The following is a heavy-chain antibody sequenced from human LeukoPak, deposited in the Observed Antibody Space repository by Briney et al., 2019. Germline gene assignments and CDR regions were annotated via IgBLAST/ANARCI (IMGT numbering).Heavy chain of an antibody. J-gene: IGHJ3*02. CDR1: GGSISSHY. CDR3: ARESFTIPDAFDI. D-gene: IGHD3-3*01. V-gene: IGHV4-59*11. Sequence: SETLSLTCTVSGGSISSHYWSWIRQPPGKGLEWIGYIYYSGSTNYNPSLKSRVTISVDTSKNQFSLKLSSVTAADTAVYYCARESFTIPDAFDIWGQGTMVTVSS. CDR2: IYYSGST.